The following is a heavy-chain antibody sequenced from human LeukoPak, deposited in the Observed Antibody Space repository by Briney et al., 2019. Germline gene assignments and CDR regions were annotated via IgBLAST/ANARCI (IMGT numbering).Heavy chain of an antibody. Sequence: GGSLRLSCAASGFTFSSYSMNWVRQAPGKGLELVSSISSSSNYIYYADSMKGRFTISRDNAKNSLYLQMNSLRAEDTAVYFCARATGYDATFDYWGQGTLVTVSS. J-gene: IGHJ4*02. CDR1: GFTFSSYS. D-gene: IGHD6-13*01. CDR2: ISSSSNYI. V-gene: IGHV3-21*01. CDR3: ARATGYDATFDY.